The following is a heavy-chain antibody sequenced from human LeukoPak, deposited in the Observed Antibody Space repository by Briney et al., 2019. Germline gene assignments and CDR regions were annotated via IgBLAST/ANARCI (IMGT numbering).Heavy chain of an antibody. V-gene: IGHV3-23*01. D-gene: IGHD4-17*01. CDR2: ISGSGGST. CDR3: AKSYVTTGGY. Sequence: GGSLRLSCAASGFTFDDYGMSWVRQAPGKGLEWVSAISGSGGSTYYADSVKGRFTISRDNSKNTLYLQMNSLRAEDTAVYYCAKSYVTTGGYWGQGTLVTVSS. J-gene: IGHJ4*02. CDR1: GFTFDDYG.